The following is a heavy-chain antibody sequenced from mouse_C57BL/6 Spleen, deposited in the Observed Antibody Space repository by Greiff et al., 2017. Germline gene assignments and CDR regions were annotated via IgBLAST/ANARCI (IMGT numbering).Heavy chain of an antibody. CDR3: ARGDYGNYFDY. CDR2: IDPSDSYT. CDR1: GYTFTSYW. J-gene: IGHJ2*01. Sequence: QVQLQQPGAELVRPGTSVKLSCKASGYTFTSYWMHWVKQRPGQGLEWIGVIDPSDSYTNYNQKFKGKATLTVDTSSSTAYMQLSSLTSEDSGVYYCARGDYGNYFDYWGQGTTLTVSS. D-gene: IGHD2-1*01. V-gene: IGHV1-59*01.